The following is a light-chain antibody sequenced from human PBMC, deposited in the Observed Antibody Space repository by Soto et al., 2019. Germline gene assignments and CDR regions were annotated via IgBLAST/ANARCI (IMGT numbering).Light chain of an antibody. CDR1: QDISNS. CDR3: QQYHSLPLT. Sequence: DIQMTQSPSSLSASIGDRVTITCQASQDISNSLNWYQQKSGKAPKLLMYDVSNLEPGVPSRFSGRISGTDFTFTISGLQPEDFATYFCQQYHSLPLTFGGGTKLE. V-gene: IGKV1-33*01. J-gene: IGKJ4*01. CDR2: DVS.